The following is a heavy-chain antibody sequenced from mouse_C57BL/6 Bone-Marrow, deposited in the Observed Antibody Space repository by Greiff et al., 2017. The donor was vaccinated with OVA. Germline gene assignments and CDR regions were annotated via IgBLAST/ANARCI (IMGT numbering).Heavy chain of an antibody. CDR3: ARDPDY. CDR1: GYAFTNYL. CDR2: INPGSGGT. J-gene: IGHJ2*01. V-gene: IGHV1-54*01. Sequence: VQLQESGAELVRPGTSVKVSCKASGYAFTNYLIEWVKQRPGQGLEWIGVINPGSGGTNYNEKFKGKATLTADKSSSTAYMQLSSLTSEDSAVYFCARDPDYWGQGTTLTVSS.